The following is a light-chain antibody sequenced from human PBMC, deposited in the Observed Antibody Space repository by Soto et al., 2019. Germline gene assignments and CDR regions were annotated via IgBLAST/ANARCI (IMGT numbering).Light chain of an antibody. CDR1: SSDVGFYNY. CDR3: SSYAHGTNYV. Sequence: QYVLGHPASVSRSPGPSITISCTGTSSDVGFYNYVSWYQQQHPGKAPKLMIYEVDNRPSGVSIRFSGSKSGNTASLTISGLQAEEEADYYCSSYAHGTNYVFGTGTKVTVL. CDR2: EVD. J-gene: IGLJ1*01. V-gene: IGLV2-14*01.